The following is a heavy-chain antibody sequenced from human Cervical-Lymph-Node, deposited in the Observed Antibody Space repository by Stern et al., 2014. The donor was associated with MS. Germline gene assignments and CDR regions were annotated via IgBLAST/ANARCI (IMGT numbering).Heavy chain of an antibody. J-gene: IGHJ3*02. V-gene: IGHV1-3*01. CDR1: GYSFISHA. CDR3: ARAGYCSPSTCSDAFDI. Sequence: VQLVQSGAEVKDPGASVKVSCKASGYSFISHAMHWVRQAPGQTFEWMGWINGDNGNTKYSQKLHGRVTITRDKTTSTAYMELSSLTSEDTAVYYCARAGYCSPSTCSDAFDIWGQGTMVTVSS. D-gene: IGHD2-15*01. CDR2: INGDNGNT.